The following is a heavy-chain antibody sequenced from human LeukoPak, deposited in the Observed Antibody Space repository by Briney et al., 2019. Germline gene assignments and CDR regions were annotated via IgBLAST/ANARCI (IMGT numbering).Heavy chain of an antibody. CDR2: INPSDGAT. D-gene: IGHD3-16*01. J-gene: IGHJ6*03. V-gene: IGHV1-46*01. CDR1: GYTFTMYY. CDR3: ARERRGGLSGNLGGLFASYYTYYYMEV. Sequence: WASVKVSCKASGYTFTMYYIHWVRQAPGQGLEWMGMINPSDGATTYAQRFQGRVTMTRDMSTTTVYMDLRSLRSEVTGVYFCARERRGGLSGNLGGLFASYYTYYYMEVWGRGTTVTVSS.